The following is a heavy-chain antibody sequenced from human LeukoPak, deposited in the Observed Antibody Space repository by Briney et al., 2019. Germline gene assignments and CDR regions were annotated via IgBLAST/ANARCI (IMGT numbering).Heavy chain of an antibody. CDR1: GYTFTGYY. V-gene: IGHV1-2*02. CDR2: INPNSGGT. Sequence: GASVKVSCKASGYTFTGYYMHWVRQAPGQGLERMGWINPNSGGTNYAQKFQGRVTMTRDTYISTAYMELSRLRADDTAVYYCAKAADILTGYYIFSLFDYWGQGTLVTVSS. CDR3: AKAADILTGYYIFSLFDY. J-gene: IGHJ4*02. D-gene: IGHD3-9*01.